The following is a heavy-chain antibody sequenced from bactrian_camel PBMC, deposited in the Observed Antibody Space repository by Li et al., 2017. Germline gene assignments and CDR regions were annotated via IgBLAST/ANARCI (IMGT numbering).Heavy chain of an antibody. CDR3: AARGPYCYGGGPEGRQADFAY. D-gene: IGHD2*01. Sequence: DVQLVESGGGSVQAGGSLRLSCAASRYVYNRPCVGWAPGKEREGVARIATGSGNTYYADSVKGRFTISQNNAKNTVYLQMNSLKPEDTAMYYCAARGPYCYGGGPEGRQADFAYWGQGTQVTVS. J-gene: IGHJ6*01. CDR1: RYVYNRPC. V-gene: IGHV3S40*01. CDR2: IATGSGNT.